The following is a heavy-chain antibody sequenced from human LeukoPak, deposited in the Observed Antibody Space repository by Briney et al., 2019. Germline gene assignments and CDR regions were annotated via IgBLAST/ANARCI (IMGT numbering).Heavy chain of an antibody. D-gene: IGHD3-22*01. J-gene: IGHJ4*02. Sequence: PGGSLRLSCAASGFTFSSYAMSWVRQAPGKGLEWVSAVSGSGGRTNYADSVKGRFTISRDNSKNTLYLQMNSLRAEDTAVYYCAKASAMIVVVSKHFDYWGQGTLVTVSS. CDR3: AKASAMIVVVSKHFDY. CDR2: VSGSGGRT. V-gene: IGHV3-23*01. CDR1: GFTFSSYA.